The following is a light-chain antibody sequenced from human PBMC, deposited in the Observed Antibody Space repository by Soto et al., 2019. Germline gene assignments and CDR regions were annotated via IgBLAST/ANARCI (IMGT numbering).Light chain of an antibody. J-gene: IGKJ5*01. CDR3: QQYGSSPLIT. V-gene: IGKV3-20*01. Sequence: EIVWTQSPGILSLSPGQRATLSCRASQRLSASDIAWYQQKPGQAPKFLIYGVSSRATGIPDRFSGSGSGTDFTLTISRLEPEDLAVYHCQQYGSSPLITFGQGTRLENK. CDR1: QRLSASD. CDR2: GVS.